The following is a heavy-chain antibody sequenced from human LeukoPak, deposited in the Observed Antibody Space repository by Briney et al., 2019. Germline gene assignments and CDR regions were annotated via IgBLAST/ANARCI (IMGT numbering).Heavy chain of an antibody. CDR1: GFTFRGFA. J-gene: IGHJ4*02. Sequence: GGSLRLSCAASGFTFRGFAMSWVRQAPGKGLEWLSSITDTGGTYYADSVRGRFTISRDNSKNTLYLQMNSLRAEDTAVYYCAKTMGLIDHDYWGQGTLVTVSS. CDR3: AKTMGLIDHDY. D-gene: IGHD3-16*01. V-gene: IGHV3-23*01. CDR2: ITDTGGT.